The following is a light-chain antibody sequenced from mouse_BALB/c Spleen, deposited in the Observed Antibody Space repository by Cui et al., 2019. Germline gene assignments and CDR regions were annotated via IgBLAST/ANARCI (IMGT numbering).Light chain of an antibody. Sequence: QLVLTQSPAIMSASPGEKVTMTCSASSSVSYMYWYQQKPGSSPRLLIYDTSNLVSGVPVRFSGSGSGTSYSLTISRMEAEDAATYYCQQWSSYPRTFGGGTKLEIK. CDR3: QQWSSYPRT. CDR2: DTS. J-gene: IGKJ1*01. CDR1: SSVSY. V-gene: IGKV4-55*01.